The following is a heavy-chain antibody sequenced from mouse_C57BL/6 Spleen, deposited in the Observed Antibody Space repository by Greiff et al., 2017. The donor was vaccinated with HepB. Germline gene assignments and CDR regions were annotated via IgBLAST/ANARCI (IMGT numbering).Heavy chain of an antibody. CDR2: ISSGGSYT. Sequence: EVKLMESGGDLVKPGGSLKLSCAASGFTFSSYGMSWVRQTPDKRLEWVATISSGGSYTYYPDSVKGRFTISRDNAKNTLYLQMSSLKSEDTAMYYCARHEGGNYDYFDYWGQGTTLTVSS. J-gene: IGHJ2*01. CDR3: ARHEGGNYDYFDY. D-gene: IGHD2-1*01. V-gene: IGHV5-6*01. CDR1: GFTFSSYG.